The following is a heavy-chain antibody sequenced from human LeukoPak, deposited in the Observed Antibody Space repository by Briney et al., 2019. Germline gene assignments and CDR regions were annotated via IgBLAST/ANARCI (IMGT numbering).Heavy chain of an antibody. CDR2: ISSSSSYI. J-gene: IGHJ4*02. D-gene: IGHD2-8*01. V-gene: IGHV3-21*01. CDR1: GFTFSSYS. CDR3: ARGAPNGYFDY. Sequence: GALRLSCAASGFTFSSYSMNWVRQAPGKGLEWVSSISSSSSYIYYADSVKGRFTISRDNAKNSLYLQMNSLRAEDTAVYYCARGAPNGYFDYWGQGTLVTVSS.